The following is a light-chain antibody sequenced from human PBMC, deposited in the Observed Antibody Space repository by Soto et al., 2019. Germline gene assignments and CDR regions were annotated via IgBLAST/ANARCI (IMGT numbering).Light chain of an antibody. CDR2: GAS. CDR1: QSVSSSY. J-gene: IGKJ1*01. CDR3: QQYNNWHRT. Sequence: EIVLTQSPGTLSLSPGERATLSCRASQSVSSSYLAWYQQKPGQAPRLLIYGASSRATGIPDRFSGSGSGTDFTLTISRLEPEDFAVYYCQQYNNWHRTFGQGTKVDIK. V-gene: IGKV3-20*01.